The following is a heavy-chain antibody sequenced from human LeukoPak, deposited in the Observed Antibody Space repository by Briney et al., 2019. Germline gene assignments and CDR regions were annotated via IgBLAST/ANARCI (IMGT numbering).Heavy chain of an antibody. D-gene: IGHD3-10*01. V-gene: IGHV3-23*01. CDR1: GFTFSSYA. Sequence: GGSLRLSCTASGFTFSSYAMSWVRQAPGKGLEWVSAISGSGGSTYYADSVKGRFTISRDNSKNTLYLQMNSLRAEDTAVYYCANEWFGEEIIWFDYWGQGTLVTVSS. CDR3: ANEWFGEEIIWFDY. J-gene: IGHJ4*02. CDR2: ISGSGGST.